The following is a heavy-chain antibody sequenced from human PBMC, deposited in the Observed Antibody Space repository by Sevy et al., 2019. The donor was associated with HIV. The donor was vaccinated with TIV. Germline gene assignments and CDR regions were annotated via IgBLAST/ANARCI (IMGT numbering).Heavy chain of an antibody. CDR2: ISGSGGST. CDR1: GFTFSSYA. Sequence: GGSLRLSCAASGFTFSSYAMSWVRQAPGKGLEWVSAISGSGGSTYYADSVKGRFTISRDNSKNTLYLQMNSLRAEDTAVYYCAKDLVYTVTTTSQGAFDIWGQGTMVTVSS. CDR3: AKDLVYTVTTTSQGAFDI. D-gene: IGHD4-17*01. J-gene: IGHJ3*02. V-gene: IGHV3-23*01.